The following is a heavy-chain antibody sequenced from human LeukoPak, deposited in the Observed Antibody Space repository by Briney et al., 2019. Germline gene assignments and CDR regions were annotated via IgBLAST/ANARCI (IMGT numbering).Heavy chain of an antibody. J-gene: IGHJ4*02. Sequence: PGGSLRLSCAASGFTFSSYAMHWVRQAPGKGLEWVAVISYDGSNKYYADSVKGRFTISRDNPKNTLYLQMNSLRAEDTAVYYCAKSSDIVVVPAAWNWGQGTLVTVSS. CDR3: AKSSDIVVVPAAWN. V-gene: IGHV3-30-3*01. CDR1: GFTFSSYA. D-gene: IGHD2-2*01. CDR2: ISYDGSNK.